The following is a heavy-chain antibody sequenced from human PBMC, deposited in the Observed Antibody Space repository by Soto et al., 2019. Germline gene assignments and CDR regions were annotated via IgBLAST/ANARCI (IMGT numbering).Heavy chain of an antibody. CDR2: ICNSGTT. V-gene: IGHV4-4*07. CDR3: AGGGSIVVATRRLMDV. J-gene: IGHJ6*03. Sequence: QVQLQESGPTLVKPSETLSLTCTVSGXXXXXXXXXXXXXXXXXXXXXIGCICNSGTTNYNPSLKSRVAISIDTQKNQFSLQLSSVTVADTAFYYCAGGGSIVVATRRLMDVWGKGTTVTVSS. CDR1: GXXXXXXX. D-gene: IGHD3-22*01.